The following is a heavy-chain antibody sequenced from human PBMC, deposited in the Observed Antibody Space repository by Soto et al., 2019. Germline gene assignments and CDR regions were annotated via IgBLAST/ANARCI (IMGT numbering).Heavy chain of an antibody. D-gene: IGHD1-26*01. CDR3: ARISGSYYYGMDV. CDR1: GGSISSSNW. Sequence: SETLSLTCAVSGGSISSSNWWSWVRQPPGKGLEWIGEIYHSGSTNYNPSLKSRVTKSVDKSKNQFSLKLSSVTAADTAVYYCARISGSYYYGMDVWGQGTTVT. CDR2: IYHSGST. J-gene: IGHJ6*02. V-gene: IGHV4-4*02.